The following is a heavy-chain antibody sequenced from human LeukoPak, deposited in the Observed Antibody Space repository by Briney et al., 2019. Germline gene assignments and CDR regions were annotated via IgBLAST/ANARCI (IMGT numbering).Heavy chain of an antibody. V-gene: IGHV3-7*01. Sequence: GGSLRLSCAASGFTFSSYWMSWVRQAPGKGPEWVANIKQDGSEKYYVDSVKGRFTISRDNAKNSLYLQMNSLRAEDTAVYYCATYSSLNRREFQFWGQGTLLTVSS. D-gene: IGHD3-22*01. CDR1: GFTFSSYW. CDR2: IKQDGSEK. J-gene: IGHJ1*01. CDR3: ATYSSLNRREFQF.